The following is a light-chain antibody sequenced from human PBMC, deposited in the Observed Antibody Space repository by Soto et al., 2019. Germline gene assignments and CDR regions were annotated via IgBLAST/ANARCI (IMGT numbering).Light chain of an antibody. CDR1: QSVGSNY. J-gene: IGKJ1*01. CDR2: TAS. CDR3: QQYVSLPRT. Sequence: EIVLTQSPGTLSLSPGERATLSCRASQSVGSNYLAWYQQKPGQAPRLLIYTASSRATGIPDRFSGGGSGTDYTLTISRLEPEDFAVYYCQQYVSLPRTFGQGTKVEIK. V-gene: IGKV3-20*01.